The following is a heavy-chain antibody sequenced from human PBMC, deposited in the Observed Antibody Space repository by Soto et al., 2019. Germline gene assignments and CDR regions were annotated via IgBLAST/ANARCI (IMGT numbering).Heavy chain of an antibody. CDR3: ARVILWGSYWAFDI. V-gene: IGHV4-4*02. Sequence: PSETLSLTCAVSGGSIISSNWWSLVRQPPGKGLEWIGEIYHSGSTNYNPSLKSRVTISVDKSKNQFSLKLSSVTAADTAVYYCARVILWGSYWAFDIWGQGTMVTVSS. J-gene: IGHJ3*02. CDR2: IYHSGST. CDR1: GGSIISSNW. D-gene: IGHD3-16*01.